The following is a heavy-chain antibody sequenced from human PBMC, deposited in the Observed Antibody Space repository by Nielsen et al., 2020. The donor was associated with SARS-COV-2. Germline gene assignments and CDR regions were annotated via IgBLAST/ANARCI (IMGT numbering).Heavy chain of an antibody. CDR2: ISAYNGNT. J-gene: IGHJ4*02. V-gene: IGHV1-18*01. D-gene: IGHD1-26*01. CDR3: ACLVGAKSN. CDR1: GFTFTSSA. Sequence: ASVKVSCKASGFTFTSSAVQWVRQAPGQGLEWMGWISAYNGNTNYAQKLQGRVTMTTDTSTSTAYMELRSLRSDDTAVYYCACLVGAKSNWGQGTLVTVSS.